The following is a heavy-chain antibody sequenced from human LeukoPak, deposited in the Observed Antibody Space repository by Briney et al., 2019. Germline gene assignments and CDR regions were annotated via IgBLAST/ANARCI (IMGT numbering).Heavy chain of an antibody. D-gene: IGHD7-27*01. CDR1: GGTFSSYA. J-gene: IGHJ6*03. CDR2: RIPIFGTA. V-gene: IGHV1-69*01. CDR3: ATPSGPHYYSYYYIAV. Sequence: ASVKVSCKASGGTFSSYAISWVGQAPGQGMEWMGGRIPIFGTANYAQTSHRTVTITPDQSTSTASMELSSLRSDDTAVYYCATPSGPHYYSYYYIAVWGKGTTVTLSS.